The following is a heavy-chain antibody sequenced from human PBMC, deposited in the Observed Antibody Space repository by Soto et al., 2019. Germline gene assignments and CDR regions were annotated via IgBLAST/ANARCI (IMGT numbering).Heavy chain of an antibody. CDR3: AKAKYYYDSSGTENDY. V-gene: IGHV3-23*01. D-gene: IGHD3-22*01. J-gene: IGHJ4*02. CDR1: GFTFSSYA. Sequence: GGSLRLSCAASGFTFSSYAMSWVRQAPGKGLEWVSAISGSGGSTYYADSVKGRFTISRDNSKNTLYLQMNSLRAEDTAVYYCAKAKYYYDSSGTENDYWGQGTLVTVSS. CDR2: ISGSGGST.